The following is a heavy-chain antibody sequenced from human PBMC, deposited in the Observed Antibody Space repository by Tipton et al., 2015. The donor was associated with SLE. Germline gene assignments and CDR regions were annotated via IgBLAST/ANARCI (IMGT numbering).Heavy chain of an antibody. J-gene: IGHJ4*02. D-gene: IGHD6-13*01. CDR1: GGSISSGDYS. V-gene: IGHV4-61*08. Sequence: LRLSCTVSGGSISSGDYSWSWIRQPPGKGLEWIGYIYYSGSTKYNPSLKSRVTISVDTSKNQFSLKLSSVTAADTAVYYCARVPSSPDYWGQGTLVTVSS. CDR2: IYYSGST. CDR3: ARVPSSPDY.